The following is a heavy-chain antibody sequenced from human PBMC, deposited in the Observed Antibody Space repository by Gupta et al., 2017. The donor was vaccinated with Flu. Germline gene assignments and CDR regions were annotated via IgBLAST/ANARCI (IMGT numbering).Heavy chain of an antibody. Sequence: EVQLEESGGGLVPPGRSLRLSCTAYGFTFGDYAMGWDRRDPGKGLEWVGFIRIKAYGGTTEYAASVKGRFTISRDDSKSIAYLQMNSLKTEDTAVYYCTRVEASYSYYYYYMDVWGKGTTVTVSS. J-gene: IGHJ6*03. V-gene: IGHV3-49*04. CDR2: IRIKAYGGTT. D-gene: IGHD2-15*01. CDR3: TRVEASYSYYYYYMDV. CDR1: GFTFGDYA.